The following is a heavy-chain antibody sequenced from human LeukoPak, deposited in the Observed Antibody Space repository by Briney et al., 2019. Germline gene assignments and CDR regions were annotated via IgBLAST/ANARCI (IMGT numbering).Heavy chain of an antibody. D-gene: IGHD2/OR15-2a*01. CDR1: GDSVSSNSDT. V-gene: IGHV6-1*01. J-gene: IGHJ6*04. CDR3: VRLRGNSWLDV. Sequence: SQTLSLTCTISGDSVSSNSDTWNWIRQSPSRVLVCLGSTYYRSTWSNDYAVSVKSRMTITPDTSKNQFSLQLNSVTPEDAAVYYCVRLRGNSWLDVWGKGTTVTVSS. CDR2: TYYRSTWSN.